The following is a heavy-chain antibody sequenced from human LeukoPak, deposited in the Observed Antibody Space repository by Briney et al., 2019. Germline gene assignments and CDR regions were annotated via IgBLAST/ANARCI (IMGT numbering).Heavy chain of an antibody. J-gene: IGHJ3*02. Sequence: GGSLRLSCVASGVAFSTYPMSWVRQAPGKGLEWVSGVSGSGGHKFYADSAKGRVTISRDNSKKTLYLQMSSLRADDTAVYYCAKGGASVTDAPHGDVVTTTLDGFDIWGHGTMVTVST. CDR1: GVAFSTYP. CDR2: VSGSGGHK. D-gene: IGHD4-17*01. V-gene: IGHV3-23*01. CDR3: AKGGASVTDAPHGDVVTTTLDGFDI.